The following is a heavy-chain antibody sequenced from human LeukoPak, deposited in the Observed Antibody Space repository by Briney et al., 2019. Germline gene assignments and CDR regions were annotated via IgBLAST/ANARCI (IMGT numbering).Heavy chain of an antibody. Sequence: PGGSLRLSCAASGFTFSSYEMNWVRQAPGKGLEWVSYISSSGSTIYYADSVKGRFTISRDNAKNSLYLQMNSLRAEDTAVYYCARGREEVITMVRGVPNWFDPWGQGTLVTVSS. CDR3: ARGREEVITMVRGVPNWFDP. CDR1: GFTFSSYE. J-gene: IGHJ5*02. V-gene: IGHV3-48*03. CDR2: ISSSGSTI. D-gene: IGHD3-10*01.